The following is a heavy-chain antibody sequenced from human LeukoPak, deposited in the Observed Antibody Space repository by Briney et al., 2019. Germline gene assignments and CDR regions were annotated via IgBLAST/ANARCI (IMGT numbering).Heavy chain of an antibody. CDR3: ARDLRGYDLVYYFDY. V-gene: IGHV3-21*01. CDR2: ISSSSSYI. CDR1: GITFSNSA. Sequence: PGGSLRLSCVPSGITFSNSALSWVRQAPGKGLEWVSSISSSSSYIYYADSVKGRFTISRDNAKNSLYLQMNSLRAEDTAVYYCARDLRGYDLVYYFDYWGQGTLVTVSS. D-gene: IGHD5-12*01. J-gene: IGHJ4*02.